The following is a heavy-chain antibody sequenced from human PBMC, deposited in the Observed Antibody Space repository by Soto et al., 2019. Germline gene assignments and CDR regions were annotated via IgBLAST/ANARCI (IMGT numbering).Heavy chain of an antibody. V-gene: IGHV3-48*03. CDR1: GFSISDYE. Sequence: DVQLVESGGDLAQPGGSLRLSCAASGFSISDYEMNWVRQAPGKGLEWVSYISGSGSTVYYADSVKGRFTISRDNAKNSVFLQINTLRVEDAAIYYCARTPSVQWVVTLYGDLWGQGTLVTVSS. J-gene: IGHJ5*02. CDR2: ISGSGSTV. D-gene: IGHD2-21*02. CDR3: ARTPSVQWVVTLYGDL.